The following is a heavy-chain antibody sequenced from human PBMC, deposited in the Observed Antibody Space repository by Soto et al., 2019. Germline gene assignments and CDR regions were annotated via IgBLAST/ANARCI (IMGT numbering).Heavy chain of an antibody. CDR2: INPNTGVT. D-gene: IGHD2-21*02. Sequence: QAQLVQSGADVKKPGASVKVSCKASRYSFTDHYMHWVRQAPGQGLEWLGWINPNTGVTHFAQKFQGWVTMTRDTSISTAYMELTRLKSDHTAFYYCVRFPDDFRYGLDVWGQGTTVTVSS. CDR3: VRFPDDFRYGLDV. V-gene: IGHV1-2*04. J-gene: IGHJ6*02. CDR1: RYSFTDHY.